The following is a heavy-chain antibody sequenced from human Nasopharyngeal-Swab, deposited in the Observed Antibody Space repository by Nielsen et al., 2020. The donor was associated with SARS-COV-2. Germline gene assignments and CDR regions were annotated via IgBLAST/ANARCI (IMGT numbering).Heavy chain of an antibody. V-gene: IGHV3-73*01. Sequence: GGSLRLSCAASGFNFSGSAMHGVRQASGKGLEWVGRIRSKTNGYATTYAASVKGRFTFSRDDSKNTAYLQMNTLKTDDTAVYYCTAVVVPLDYWGQGTLVTVSS. CDR3: TAVVVPLDY. J-gene: IGHJ4*02. CDR2: IRSKTNGYAT. CDR1: GFNFSGSA. D-gene: IGHD2-15*01.